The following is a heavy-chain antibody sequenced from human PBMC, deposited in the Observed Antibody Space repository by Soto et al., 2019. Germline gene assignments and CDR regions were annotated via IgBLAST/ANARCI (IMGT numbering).Heavy chain of an antibody. CDR3: AVYDSSAPPFEY. J-gene: IGHJ4*02. V-gene: IGHV1-18*01. CDR1: GYTFTSYG. CDR2: ISAYNGNT. Sequence: ASVKISCKASGYTFTSYGISWVRQAPGQGLEWMGWISAYNGNTNYAQKLQGRVTMTTDTSTSTAYMGLRSLRSDDTAVYYCAVYDSSAPPFEYWGQGTPVTVSS. D-gene: IGHD3-22*01.